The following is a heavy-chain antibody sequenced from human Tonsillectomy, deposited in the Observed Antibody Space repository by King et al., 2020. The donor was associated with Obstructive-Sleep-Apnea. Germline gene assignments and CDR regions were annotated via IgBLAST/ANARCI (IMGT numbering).Heavy chain of an antibody. CDR3: ARNTEHYYYYGMDV. J-gene: IGHJ6*02. Sequence: QLQESGPGLVKPSETLSLTCTVSGDSISSYYWSWIRQPPGKGLEWIGYIYYSGSTKYNPSLKSGVTISVDTSKNQFSLKLSSVTAADTAGYYCARNTEHYYYYGMDVWGQGTTVTVSS. D-gene: IGHD1-26*01. CDR2: IYYSGST. V-gene: IGHV4-59*08. CDR1: GDSISSYY.